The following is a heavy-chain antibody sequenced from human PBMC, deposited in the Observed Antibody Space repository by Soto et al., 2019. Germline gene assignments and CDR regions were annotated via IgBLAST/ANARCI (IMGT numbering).Heavy chain of an antibody. CDR3: ARASGTSYWFDP. J-gene: IGHJ5*02. CDR2: ISAYNGNT. Sequence: QVQLVQSGAEVKKPGASVKVSCKASGYTFTSYGISWVRQAPGQGLEWMGWISAYNGNTNYAQKLQGRVTMTADTSTRTAYMELRGLRSGDTAVYYCARASGTSYWFDPWGQGTLVTVSS. CDR1: GYTFTSYG. V-gene: IGHV1-18*01. D-gene: IGHD1-26*01.